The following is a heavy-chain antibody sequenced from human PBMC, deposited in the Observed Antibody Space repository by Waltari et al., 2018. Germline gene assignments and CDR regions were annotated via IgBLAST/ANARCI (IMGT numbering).Heavy chain of an antibody. CDR2: VYNSGNT. D-gene: IGHD6-19*01. CDR3: ARVTMAVAGFFDF. V-gene: IGHV4-4*07. Sequence: QVPLQESVPGLVKPSETLSLTCSVSGGSISSFHWAWIRQPAGKGLEWIGRVYNSGNTEYNPSLKSRVTMSIDSSKNQFSLRLTSMTAADTAVYYCARVTMAVAGFFDFWGQGTPVTVSS. J-gene: IGHJ4*02. CDR1: GGSISSFH.